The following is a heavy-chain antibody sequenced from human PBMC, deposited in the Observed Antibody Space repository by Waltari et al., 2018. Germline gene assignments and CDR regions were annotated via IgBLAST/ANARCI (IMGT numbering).Heavy chain of an antibody. J-gene: IGHJ4*02. Sequence: QVQLQESGPGLVKHSETLSLTCTVSGFSITGGFQWGWARQPSGKGLEWIVNIYHLGNTYYNPSFKSRLTISVDTSKNQFSLKLTSVTAADTAIYYCARNWDRGTLTYWGQGTLVTVSS. V-gene: IGHV4-38-2*02. D-gene: IGHD1-1*01. CDR1: GFSITGGFQ. CDR2: IYHLGNT. CDR3: ARNWDRGTLTY.